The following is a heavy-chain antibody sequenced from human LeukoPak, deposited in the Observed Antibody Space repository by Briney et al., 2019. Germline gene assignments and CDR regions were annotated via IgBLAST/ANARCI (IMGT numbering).Heavy chain of an antibody. CDR2: IYYSGST. CDR3: ARGIRGSSSSYYSPSYYYYYMDV. CDR1: GGSISSYY. D-gene: IGHD6-6*01. Sequence: KPSETLSLTCTVSGGSISSYYWSWIRQPPGKGLEWIGYIYYSGSTNYNPSLKSRVTISVDTSKNQFSLKLSSVTAADTAVYYCARGIRGSSSSYYSPSYYYYYMDVWGKGTTVTVSS. V-gene: IGHV4-59*08. J-gene: IGHJ6*03.